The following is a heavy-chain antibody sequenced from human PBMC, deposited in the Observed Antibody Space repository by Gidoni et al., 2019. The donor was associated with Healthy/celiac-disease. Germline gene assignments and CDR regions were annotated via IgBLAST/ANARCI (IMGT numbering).Heavy chain of an antibody. CDR3: AKDRLLWFGELLPNYGMDV. V-gene: IGHV3-30*18. J-gene: IGHJ6*02. CDR1: GFTFSSYG. D-gene: IGHD3-10*01. CDR2: ISYDGSNK. Sequence: QVQLVESGGGVVQPGRSLRLSCAASGFTFSSYGMHWVRQAPGKGLEWVAVISYDGSNKYYADSVKGRFTISRDNSKNTLYLQMNSLRAEDTAVYYCAKDRLLWFGELLPNYGMDVWGQGTTVTVSS.